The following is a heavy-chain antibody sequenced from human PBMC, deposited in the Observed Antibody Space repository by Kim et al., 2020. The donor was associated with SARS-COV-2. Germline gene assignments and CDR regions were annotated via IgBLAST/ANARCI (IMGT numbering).Heavy chain of an antibody. D-gene: IGHD6-19*01. CDR3: ATSHADSSGWYPLFDY. CDR2: INPNSGGT. Sequence: ASVKVSCKASGYTFTGYYMHWVRQAPGQGLEWMGWINPNSGGTNYAQKFQGRVTMTRDTSISTAYMELSRLRSDDTAVYYCATSHADSSGWYPLFDYWGQGTLVTVSS. J-gene: IGHJ4*02. V-gene: IGHV1-2*02. CDR1: GYTFTGYY.